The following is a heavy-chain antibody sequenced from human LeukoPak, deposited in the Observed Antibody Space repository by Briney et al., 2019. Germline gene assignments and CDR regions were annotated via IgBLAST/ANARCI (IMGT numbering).Heavy chain of an antibody. V-gene: IGHV4-39*07. D-gene: IGHD3-22*01. CDR2: IYYSGST. CDR3: AREYYYDSSGYPNFDY. CDR1: GGSISSRSYY. J-gene: IGHJ4*02. Sequence: SETLSLTCTVSGGSISSRSYYWGWIRQPPGKGLEWIGSIYYSGSTYYNPSLKSRVTISVDTSKNQFSLKLSSVTAADTAVYYCAREYYYDSSGYPNFDYWGQGTLVTVSS.